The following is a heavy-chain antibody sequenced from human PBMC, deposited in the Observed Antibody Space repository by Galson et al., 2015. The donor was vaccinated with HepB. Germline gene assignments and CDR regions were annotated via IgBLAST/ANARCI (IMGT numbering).Heavy chain of an antibody. CDR3: ARMIAAAGGPLDY. J-gene: IGHJ4*02. D-gene: IGHD6-13*01. CDR2: IWYDGSNK. CDR1: GFTFSSYG. Sequence: SLRLSCAASGFTFSSYGMHWVRQAPGKGLEWVAVIWYDGSNKYYADSVKGRFTISRDNSKNTLYPQMNSLRAEDTAVYYCARMIAAAGGPLDYWGQGTLVTVSS. V-gene: IGHV3-33*08.